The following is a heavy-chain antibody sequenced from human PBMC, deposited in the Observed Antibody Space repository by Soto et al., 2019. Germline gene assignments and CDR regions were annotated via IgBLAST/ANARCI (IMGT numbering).Heavy chain of an antibody. CDR1: GFIFSGYA. Sequence: EVQLLESGGGLVQPGGSLRLSCATSGFIFSGYAMTWVRQAPGKGLEWVSSISGSDGTTSYADSVKGRFTISRDKSKNTLYLQMNSLRAEDTAVYYCAKYEYPSGWYIGYYFDQWGQGTLVTVSS. D-gene: IGHD6-19*01. CDR3: AKYEYPSGWYIGYYFDQ. V-gene: IGHV3-23*01. J-gene: IGHJ4*02. CDR2: ISGSDGTT.